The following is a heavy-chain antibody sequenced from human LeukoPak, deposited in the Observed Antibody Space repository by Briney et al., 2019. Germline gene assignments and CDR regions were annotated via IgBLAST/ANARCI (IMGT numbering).Heavy chain of an antibody. V-gene: IGHV4-59*01. Sequence: SETLSLTCTVSGGSISTFSWTWLRQFPGKGLEWIGSIYSRSTNYNPSLKSRVAISVHTSKNQFSLRLNSVTTADTAVYYCARDTTVASGMQYWGQGTLVTVSS. CDR2: IYSRST. D-gene: IGHD6-19*01. J-gene: IGHJ4*02. CDR1: GGSISTFS. CDR3: ARDTTVASGMQY.